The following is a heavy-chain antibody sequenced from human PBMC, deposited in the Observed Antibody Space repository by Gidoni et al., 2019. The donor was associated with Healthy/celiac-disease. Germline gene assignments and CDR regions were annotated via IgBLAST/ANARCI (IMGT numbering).Heavy chain of an antibody. J-gene: IGHJ3*02. V-gene: IGHV3-64*01. CDR3: ARDSQSSYDSIRSGAFDI. D-gene: IGHD3-22*01. CDR1: GFTFSSYA. Sequence: EVQLVESGGGLVQPGGSLRLSCAASGFTFSSYALHWVRQAPGKGLEYVSAISSNGGSTYYANSVKGRFTISRDNSKNTLYLQMGSLRAEDMAVYYCARDSQSSYDSIRSGAFDIWGQGTMVTVSS. CDR2: ISSNGGST.